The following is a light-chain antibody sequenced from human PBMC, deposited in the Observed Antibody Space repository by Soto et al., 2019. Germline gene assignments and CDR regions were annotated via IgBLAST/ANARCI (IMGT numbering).Light chain of an antibody. CDR3: HQYGSSPTYT. V-gene: IGKV3-20*01. CDR2: GAS. Sequence: EIVLTQSPGTLSLSPGERATLSCRASQSVSSSYLAWYQQKPGQAPRLLIYGASSRATGIPDRFSGSGSGTYFTLTISRLEPEDFAVYYCHQYGSSPTYTFVQGTKLEI. J-gene: IGKJ2*01. CDR1: QSVSSSY.